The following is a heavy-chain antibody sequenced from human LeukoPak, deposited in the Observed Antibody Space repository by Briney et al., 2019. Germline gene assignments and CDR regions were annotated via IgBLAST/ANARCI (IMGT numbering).Heavy chain of an antibody. CDR3: AKDYCSSTTCYYNY. J-gene: IGHJ4*02. CDR2: ISWNSGNI. V-gene: IGHV3-9*01. D-gene: IGHD2-2*01. CDR1: GFTFDDYA. Sequence: GGSLRLSCAASGFTFDDYAMHWVRHAPGKGLEWVSGISWNSGNIGYADSVKGRFTISRDNAKNSLFLQMNSLRAEDTALYYCAKDYCSSTTCYYNYWGQGTLVTVSS.